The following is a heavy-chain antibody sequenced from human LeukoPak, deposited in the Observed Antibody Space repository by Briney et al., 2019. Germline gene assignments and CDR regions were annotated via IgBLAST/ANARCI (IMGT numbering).Heavy chain of an antibody. V-gene: IGHV3-15*01. CDR3: TTDRPYCSSTSCYAFFDY. CDR1: GFTFSSYG. Sequence: GGSLRLSCAASGFTFSSYGMHWVRQAPGKGLEWVGRIKSKTDGGTTDYAAPVKGRFTISRDDSKNTLYLQMNSLKTEDTAVYYCTTDRPYCSSTSCYAFFDYWGQGTLVTVSS. CDR2: IKSKTDGGTT. J-gene: IGHJ4*02. D-gene: IGHD2-2*01.